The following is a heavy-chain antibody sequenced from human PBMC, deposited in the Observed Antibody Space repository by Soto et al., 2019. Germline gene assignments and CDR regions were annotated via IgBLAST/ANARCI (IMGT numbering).Heavy chain of an antibody. CDR1: GGSFSGYY. J-gene: IGHJ6*03. Sequence: PSETLSLTCAVYGGSFSGYYWSLIRQPPGERLEWIGEINHSGSTNYNPSLNSRVTISVDTSKNQFSLKLSSVTAADTAVYYCARTPVPPPNYYGSGGCGGYYYYYYYMDVWGKGTTVTVSS. D-gene: IGHD3-10*01. CDR3: ARTPVPPPNYYGSGGCGGYYYYYYYMDV. CDR2: INHSGST. V-gene: IGHV4-34*01.